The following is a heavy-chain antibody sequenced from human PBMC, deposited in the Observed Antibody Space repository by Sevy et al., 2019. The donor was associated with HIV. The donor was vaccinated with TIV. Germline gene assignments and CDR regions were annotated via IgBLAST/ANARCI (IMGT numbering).Heavy chain of an antibody. CDR2: IKGKTEDETT. Sequence: GGSLRLSCAASGFTSTNAWMNWVRQAPGKGLEWVGRIKGKTEDETTDYGAPVKGRFTISRDDSKNTVYLKMNSLKTEDAGFYYCTTEKSVRLRFQAAYWYFNLWGRGTLVTVSS. CDR3: TTEKSVRLRFQAAYWYFNL. V-gene: IGHV3-15*07. D-gene: IGHD5-12*01. J-gene: IGHJ2*01. CDR1: GFTSTNAW.